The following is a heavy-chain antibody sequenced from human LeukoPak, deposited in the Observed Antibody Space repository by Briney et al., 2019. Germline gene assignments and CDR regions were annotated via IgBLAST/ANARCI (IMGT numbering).Heavy chain of an antibody. CDR3: ARHIIVTGYYDFWSGPAGDY. CDR1: GYSFTSYW. D-gene: IGHD3-3*01. CDR2: IYPGDSDT. Sequence: GESLKISWQGPGYSFTSYWIGWVRQMPGKGLEWMGIIYPGDSDTRYSPSFQGQVTISADKSISTAYLQWSSLKASYTAMYYCARHIIVTGYYDFWSGPAGDYWGQGTLVTVSS. V-gene: IGHV5-51*01. J-gene: IGHJ4*02.